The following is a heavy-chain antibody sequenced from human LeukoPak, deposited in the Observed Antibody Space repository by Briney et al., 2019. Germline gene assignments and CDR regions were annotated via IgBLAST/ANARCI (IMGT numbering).Heavy chain of an antibody. D-gene: IGHD6-13*01. CDR1: GGSISSYY. Sequence: SETLSLTCTFSGGSISSYYWSWIRQPAGKGLEWIGRIYTNGGTTYNPSLKSRVTMSIDTSKNQFSLKLSSVTAADTAVYYCAREYSSSWYPEEYWGQGTLVTVSS. V-gene: IGHV4-4*07. CDR3: AREYSSSWYPEEY. J-gene: IGHJ4*02. CDR2: IYTNGGT.